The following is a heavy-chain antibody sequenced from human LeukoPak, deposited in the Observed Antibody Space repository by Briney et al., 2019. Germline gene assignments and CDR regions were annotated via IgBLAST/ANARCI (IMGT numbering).Heavy chain of an antibody. J-gene: IGHJ6*02. D-gene: IGHD3-3*01. CDR3: AKDRPQEGYDFWSGYYPPGGYGMDV. V-gene: IGHV3-23*01. CDR1: GFTFSSYS. Sequence: PRGSLRLSCAASGFTFSSYSMNWVRQAPGKGLEWVSAISGSGGSTYYADSVKGRFTISRDNSKTTLYLQMNSLRAEDTAVYYCAKDRPQEGYDFWSGYYPPGGYGMDVWGQGTTVTVSS. CDR2: ISGSGGST.